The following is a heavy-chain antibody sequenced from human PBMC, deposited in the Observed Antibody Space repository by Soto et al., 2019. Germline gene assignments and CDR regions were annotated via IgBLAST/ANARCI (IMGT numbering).Heavy chain of an antibody. D-gene: IGHD3-22*01. CDR3: AKSSYYYDGNGYFYFDY. CDR2: ISYDGSNK. CDR1: GFTFSSYA. J-gene: IGHJ4*02. V-gene: IGHV3-30-3*02. Sequence: PGGSLRLSCAASGFTFSSYAMHWVRQAPGKGLEWVAVISYDGSNKYYADSVKGRFTISRDNSKNTLYLQMNSLRAEDTAVYYCAKSSYYYDGNGYFYFDYWGQGALVTVSS.